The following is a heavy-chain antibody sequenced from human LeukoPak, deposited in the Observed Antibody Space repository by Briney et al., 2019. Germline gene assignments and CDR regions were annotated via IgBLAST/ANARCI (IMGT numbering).Heavy chain of an antibody. V-gene: IGHV1-2*02. J-gene: IGHJ4*02. CDR1: GYTFTGFY. CDR2: INPNTGGS. CDR3: ARAYSGYYTGPQY. D-gene: IGHD5-12*01. Sequence: ASVKVSCKTSGYTFTGFYLHWLRQAPGQRLEWMGYINPNTGGSKYAPKLQDRVTMTRDNSISTGYMELKSLTSDDTAVYFCARAYSGYYTGPQYWGQGTLVAVSS.